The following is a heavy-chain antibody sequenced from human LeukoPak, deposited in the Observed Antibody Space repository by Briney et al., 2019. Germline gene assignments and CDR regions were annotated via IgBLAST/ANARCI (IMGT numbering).Heavy chain of an antibody. CDR2: LYYSGCIT. J-gene: IGHJ4*02. Sequence: SETLSLTCTVSGGSISSSYYYWGWVRQPPGKGLEWIGSLYYSGCITYYNPSLKSRVTISVDTSKNQFSLKLNSVTAADTAVYYCARLGCSSASCYPGNWGQGTLVTVSS. V-gene: IGHV4-39*01. CDR1: GGSISSSYYY. D-gene: IGHD2-2*01. CDR3: ARLGCSSASCYPGN.